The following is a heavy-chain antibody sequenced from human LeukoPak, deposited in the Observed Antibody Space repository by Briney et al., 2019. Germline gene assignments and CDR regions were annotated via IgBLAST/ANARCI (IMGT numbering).Heavy chain of an antibody. CDR2: ISAGGGST. V-gene: IGHV3-23*01. Sequence: GGSLRLSCEASGFTFSSYAMSWVRQAPGKGLEWVSAISAGGGSTYYAASVKGRFTIYRGNSKNTLYLQMNSLRAEDTAVYYCAKDLHPNYYDSSGYLFIDYWGQGTLVTVSS. CDR3: AKDLHPNYYDSSGYLFIDY. D-gene: IGHD3-22*01. J-gene: IGHJ4*02. CDR1: GFTFSSYA.